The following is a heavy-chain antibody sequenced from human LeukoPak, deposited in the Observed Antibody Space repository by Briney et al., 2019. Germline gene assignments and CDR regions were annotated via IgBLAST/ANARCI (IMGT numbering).Heavy chain of an antibody. CDR1: GFTFRNYA. CDR3: ARGPNSNWSGLDF. Sequence: GGSLRLSCAASGFTFRNYAMSWVRQAPGKGLEWVSVISGSGDNRHSSDSVKGRFTVSRDNSKNTLYLQMNSLRAEDTAVYYCARGPNSNWSGLDFWGQGTLLTVPS. CDR2: ISGSGDNR. D-gene: IGHD6-6*01. V-gene: IGHV3-23*01. J-gene: IGHJ4*02.